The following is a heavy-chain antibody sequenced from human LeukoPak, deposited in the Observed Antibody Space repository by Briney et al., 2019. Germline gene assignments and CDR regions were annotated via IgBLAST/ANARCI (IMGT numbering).Heavy chain of an antibody. CDR1: GFTFSSYG. V-gene: IGHV3-33*01. CDR2: IWYDGSNK. Sequence: QPGRSLRLSCAASGFTFSSYGMHWVRQAPGKGLEWLAVIWYDGSNKYYADSVKGRFTISRDNSKNTLYLQMNSLRAEDTAVYYCARGLYYYDSSGHEYFQHWGQGTLVTVSS. D-gene: IGHD3-22*01. CDR3: ARGLYYYDSSGHEYFQH. J-gene: IGHJ1*01.